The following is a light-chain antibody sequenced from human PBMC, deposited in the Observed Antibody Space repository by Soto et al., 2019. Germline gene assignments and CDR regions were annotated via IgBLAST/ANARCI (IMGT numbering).Light chain of an antibody. CDR3: CSSAGSSLVV. Sequence: QSVLTQPRSVSGSPGQSVTISCTGTRSDVGGYNYVSWYQQHPGKAPKLMIYDVSKRPSGVPDRLSGSKSDNTASLTISGLQAEDEADYYCCSSAGSSLVVFGGGTKLTVL. CDR2: DVS. CDR1: RSDVGGYNY. V-gene: IGLV2-11*01. J-gene: IGLJ3*02.